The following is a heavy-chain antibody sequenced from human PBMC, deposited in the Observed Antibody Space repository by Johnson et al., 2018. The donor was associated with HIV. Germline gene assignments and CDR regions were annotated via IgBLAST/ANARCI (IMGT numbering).Heavy chain of an antibody. CDR2: ISWNSGSI. J-gene: IGHJ3*02. V-gene: IGHV3-9*01. CDR3: ARDHIRGYDSPNDAFDI. CDR1: GFTFDDYA. Sequence: VQLVESGGGLVQPGRSLRLSCAASGFTFDDYAMHWVRQAPGKGLEWVSGISWNSGSIGYADSVKGRFTISRDNAKNSLYLQMNSLRAEDTAVYYCARDHIRGYDSPNDAFDIWGQGTMVTVSS. D-gene: IGHD3-22*01.